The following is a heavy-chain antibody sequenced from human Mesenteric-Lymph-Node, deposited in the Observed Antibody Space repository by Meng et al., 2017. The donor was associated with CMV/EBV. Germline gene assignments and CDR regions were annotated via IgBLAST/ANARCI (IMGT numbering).Heavy chain of an antibody. CDR1: GSTFSSYW. J-gene: IGHJ4*02. CDR3: ARDGSYKLDY. Sequence: GGSLRLSCAASGSTFSSYWMHWVRKDPGKGLVWVARINGDGSSTAYADSVKGRFTISRDNAKNTVYLQMNSLGVEDTAVYYCARDGSYKLDYWGQGTLVTVSS. D-gene: IGHD1-26*01. V-gene: IGHV3-74*01. CDR2: INGDGSST.